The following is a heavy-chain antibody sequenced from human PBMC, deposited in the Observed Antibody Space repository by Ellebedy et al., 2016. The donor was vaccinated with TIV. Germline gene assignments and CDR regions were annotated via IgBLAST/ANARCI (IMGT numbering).Heavy chain of an antibody. CDR1: GGSISSGGYS. Sequence: SETLSLTCAVSGGSISSGGYSWSWIRQPPGKGLEWIGYIYHSGSTYYNPSLKSRVTISVDTSKNQFSLKLSSVTAAETAVYYCARGRRASSSSDYWGQGTLVTVSS. CDR2: IYHSGST. J-gene: IGHJ4*02. V-gene: IGHV4-30-2*01. CDR3: ARGRRASSSSDY. D-gene: IGHD6-6*01.